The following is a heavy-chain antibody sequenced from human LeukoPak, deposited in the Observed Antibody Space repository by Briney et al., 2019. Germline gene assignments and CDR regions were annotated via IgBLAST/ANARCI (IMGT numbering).Heavy chain of an antibody. CDR2: IYTSGST. CDR3: ARELYYYDSSGFDY. CDR1: GGSISSYY. Sequence: SETLSLTCTVSGGSISSYYWSWIRQPAGKGLEWIGRIYTSGSTNYNPSLKSRVTMSVETSKNQFSLKLSSVTAADTAVYYCARELYYYDSSGFDYWGQGTLVTVSS. V-gene: IGHV4-4*07. J-gene: IGHJ4*02. D-gene: IGHD3-22*01.